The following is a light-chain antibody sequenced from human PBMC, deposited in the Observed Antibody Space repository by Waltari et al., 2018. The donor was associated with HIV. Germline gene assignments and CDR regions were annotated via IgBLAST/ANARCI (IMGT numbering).Light chain of an antibody. V-gene: IGKV2-30*01. CDR1: QSLESTDGNIY. J-gene: IGKJ4*01. CDR2: KVS. CDR3: MQGTHFLT. Sequence: VVMTQSPSSLRVGIGQAASISCRFSQSLESTDGNIYLNWFHQRPGDPPRRLIYKVSNRDSGVPDRSSGRWSDTDFTLEISGVEAEDVGIYFCMQGTHFLTFGGGTKVEV.